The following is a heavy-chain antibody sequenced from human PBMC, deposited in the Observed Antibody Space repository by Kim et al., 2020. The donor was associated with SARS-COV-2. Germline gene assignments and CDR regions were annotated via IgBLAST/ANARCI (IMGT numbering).Heavy chain of an antibody. V-gene: IGHV4-31*03. CDR1: GGSVSSGGYQ. CDR3: GSEKHLEKGWVDP. J-gene: IGHJ5*02. Sequence: SETLSLTCTVSGGSVSSGGYQWSRIRQRPGKDLEWIGSNHYSGSTYFYTSLKSRLTITLDTSKNQFSQELRPVTAADTAVYYCGSEKHLEKGWVDPWGQGTLVTVSS. CDR2: NHYSGST.